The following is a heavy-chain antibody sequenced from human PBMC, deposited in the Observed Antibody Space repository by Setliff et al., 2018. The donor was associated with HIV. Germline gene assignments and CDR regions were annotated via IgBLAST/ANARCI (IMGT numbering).Heavy chain of an antibody. V-gene: IGHV4-61*02. D-gene: IGHD3-10*01. CDR1: GGSISSGSYY. CDR3: ARVSGTTGWCVDV. CDR2: IYTSGST. J-gene: IGHJ6*02. Sequence: PSETLSLTCTVSGGSISSGSYYWSWIRQPAGKGLEWIGRIYTSGSTNYNPSLKSRVTISVDTSKNQFSLKLSSVTAADTAVYYCARVSGTTGWCVDVWGQGTTVTVSS.